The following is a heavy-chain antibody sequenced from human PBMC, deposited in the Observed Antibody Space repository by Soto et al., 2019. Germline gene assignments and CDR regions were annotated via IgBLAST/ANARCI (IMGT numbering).Heavy chain of an antibody. D-gene: IGHD5-12*01. Sequence: ASVKVSCKASGYTFTSYGISWVRQAPGQGLEGMGWISAYNGNTNYAQKLQGRVTMTTDTSTSTAYMELRSLTADDTAVYYCARDLVPGYTGFSDYWDQGTLVTVSS. CDR1: GYTFTSYG. CDR2: ISAYNGNT. J-gene: IGHJ4*02. V-gene: IGHV1-18*01. CDR3: ARDLVPGYTGFSDY.